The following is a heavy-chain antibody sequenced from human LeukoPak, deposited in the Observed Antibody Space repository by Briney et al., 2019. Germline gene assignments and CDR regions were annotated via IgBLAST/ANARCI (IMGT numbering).Heavy chain of an antibody. D-gene: IGHD1-26*01. J-gene: IGHJ6*03. CDR2: INPSGGST. V-gene: IGHV1-46*01. CDR1: GYTFTSYY. CDR3: ARDRVVGAVNYYYYYMDV. Sequence: GASVKVSCKASGYTFTSYYMHWVRQAPGQGLEWMGIINPSGGSTSYAQKFQGRVTMTRDTSTSTVYMELSSLRSDDTAVYYCARDRVVGAVNYYYYYMDVWGKGTTVTVSS.